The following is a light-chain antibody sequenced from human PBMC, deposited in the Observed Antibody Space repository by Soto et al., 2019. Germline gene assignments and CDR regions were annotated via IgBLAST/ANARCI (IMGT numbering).Light chain of an antibody. Sequence: DIQMTQLPSLLSASVGDRGIITCRANQSISTWLAWHQQEPGKAPKVLIDGASTLKSGVPSRFSGSGSGTEFTLTISSLQPDDFATYYCQQYNSNPYTFGQGTKLEI. CDR3: QQYNSNPYT. J-gene: IGKJ2*01. V-gene: IGKV1-5*01. CDR2: GAS. CDR1: QSISTW.